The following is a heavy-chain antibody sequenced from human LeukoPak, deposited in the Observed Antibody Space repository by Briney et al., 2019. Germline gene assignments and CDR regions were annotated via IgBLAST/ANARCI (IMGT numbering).Heavy chain of an antibody. Sequence: SETLSLTSTVSGGSISGSYWSWIRQSPGKGLEWVGYIYNSRSTNYNPSLKSRVTISVDTSKNQFSLKLSSVTAADTAVYYCARHFEGPSSSWYGMDVWGQGTTVTVSS. CDR2: IYNSRST. D-gene: IGHD6-13*01. J-gene: IGHJ6*02. CDR1: GGSISGSY. CDR3: ARHFEGPSSSWYGMDV. V-gene: IGHV4-59*08.